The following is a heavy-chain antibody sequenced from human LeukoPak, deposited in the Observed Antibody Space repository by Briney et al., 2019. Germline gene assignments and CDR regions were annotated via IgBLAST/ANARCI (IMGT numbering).Heavy chain of an antibody. D-gene: IGHD3-9*01. J-gene: IGHJ4*02. V-gene: IGHV4-34*01. Sequence: SETLSLTCAVYGGSFSGYFWSWIRQPPGKGLEWIGEINDSGGTNYNSSLKSRVSISVDTSNSQFSLKLSSVTAADTAVYYCARGPGILTGYSPLDYWGRGNLVTVSS. CDR3: ARGPGILTGYSPLDY. CDR1: GGSFSGYF. CDR2: INDSGGT.